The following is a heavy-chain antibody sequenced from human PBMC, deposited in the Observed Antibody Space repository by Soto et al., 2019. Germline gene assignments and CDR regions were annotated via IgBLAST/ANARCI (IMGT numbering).Heavy chain of an antibody. Sequence: KPSETLSLTCTFSCGSISSSSYYWGWIRQPPGKGLEWIGSIYYSGSTYYNPSLKSRVTISVDTSKNQFSLKLSSVTAADTAEYYCTRVDTPMVMGPGFAYWGQGTLVTVSS. V-gene: IGHV4-39*01. J-gene: IGHJ4*02. CDR2: IYYSGST. D-gene: IGHD5-18*01. CDR1: CGSISSSSYY. CDR3: TRVDTPMVMGPGFAY.